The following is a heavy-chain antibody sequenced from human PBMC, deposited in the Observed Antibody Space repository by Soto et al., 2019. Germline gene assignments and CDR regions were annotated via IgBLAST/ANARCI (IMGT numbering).Heavy chain of an antibody. V-gene: IGHV3-23*01. CDR3: AKNEDIVVVPAALDY. J-gene: IGHJ4*02. CDR1: GFTFRSYA. D-gene: IGHD2-2*01. Sequence: EVQLLESGGGLVQPGGSLRLSCAASGFTFRSYAMNWVRQAPGKGLEWVSSISGSGDRTYYADSVKGRFTISRDNSKNTLYLQINSLRSEDTAVYYCAKNEDIVVVPAALDYWGQGTLVIVSS. CDR2: ISGSGDRT.